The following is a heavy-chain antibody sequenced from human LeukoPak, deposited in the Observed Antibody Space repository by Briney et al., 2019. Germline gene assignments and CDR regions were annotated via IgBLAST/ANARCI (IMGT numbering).Heavy chain of an antibody. J-gene: IGHJ2*01. CDR1: GFTFSSYW. CDR2: INSDGSST. Sequence: PGGSLRLSCAASGFTFSSYWMHWVRQAPGKGLVWVSRINSDGSSTSYADSVKGRFTISRDNAKNTLYLQMNSLRAEDTAVYYCARAADDDSSGYYLNWYFDLWGRGTLVTVSS. D-gene: IGHD3-22*01. V-gene: IGHV3-74*01. CDR3: ARAADDDSSGYYLNWYFDL.